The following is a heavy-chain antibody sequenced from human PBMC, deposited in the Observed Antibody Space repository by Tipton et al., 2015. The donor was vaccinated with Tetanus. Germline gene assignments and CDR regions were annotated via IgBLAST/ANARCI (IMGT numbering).Heavy chain of an antibody. Sequence: QLVQSGAEVKKPGASVKVSCKASGYTFTGYYMYWVRQAPGQGLEWMGWIDSNSGGTVYAQKFQGRVTMTRDTSISTAYMELRSLRFDDTAVYYCARDRGDYIYYGMDVWGPGTTVTVS. J-gene: IGHJ6*02. CDR2: IDSNSGGT. CDR1: GYTFTGYY. V-gene: IGHV1-2*02. CDR3: ARDRGDYIYYGMDV. D-gene: IGHD3-22*01.